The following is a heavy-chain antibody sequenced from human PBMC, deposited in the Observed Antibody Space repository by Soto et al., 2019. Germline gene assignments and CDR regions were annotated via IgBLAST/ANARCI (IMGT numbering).Heavy chain of an antibody. CDR3: ARGVYSSSWYYNYFDY. J-gene: IGHJ4*02. CDR2: IYYSGST. CDR1: GGSVSSGSYY. Sequence: QVQLQESGPGLVKPSETLSLTCTVSGGSVSSGSYYWSWIRQPPGKGLEWIGYIYYSGSTNYNPSLKSRVTISVDTSKNQFSLMLSSVTAADTAVYYCARGVYSSSWYYNYFDYWGQGTLVTVSS. D-gene: IGHD6-13*01. V-gene: IGHV4-61*01.